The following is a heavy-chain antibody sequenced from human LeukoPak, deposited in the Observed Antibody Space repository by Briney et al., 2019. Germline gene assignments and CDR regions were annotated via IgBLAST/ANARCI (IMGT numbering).Heavy chain of an antibody. V-gene: IGHV3-30-3*01. CDR1: GFTLSSYA. Sequence: PGGSLRLSCAASGFTLSSYAMHWVRQAPGKGLEWVAVISYDGSNKYYADSVKGRFTISRDHSKNTLYLQMNSLRAEDTAVYYCARADSGSYRSPFDYWGQGTLVTVSS. CDR2: ISYDGSNK. J-gene: IGHJ4*02. D-gene: IGHD1-26*01. CDR3: ARADSGSYRSPFDY.